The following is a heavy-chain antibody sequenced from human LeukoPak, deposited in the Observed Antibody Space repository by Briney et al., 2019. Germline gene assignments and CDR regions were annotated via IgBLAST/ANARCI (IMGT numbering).Heavy chain of an antibody. V-gene: IGHV3-11*04. CDR2: MSSTGTTI. J-gene: IGHJ2*01. D-gene: IGHD2/OR15-2a*01. CDR1: GFTLSDYY. CDR3: ARSSSYFTYFDL. Sequence: PGGSLRLSCAASGFTLSDYYMSWVRQAPGKGLEGISYMSSTGTTIYYAESVKGRFTVSRDSANNSMSLQMTSLRAEDSAVYYCARSSSYFTYFDLWGRDTLVTVSS.